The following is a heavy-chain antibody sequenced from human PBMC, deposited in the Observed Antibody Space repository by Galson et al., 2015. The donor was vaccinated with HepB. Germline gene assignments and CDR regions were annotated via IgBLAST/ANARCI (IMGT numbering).Heavy chain of an antibody. CDR2: ITALVNYA. V-gene: IGHV1-69*04. J-gene: IGHJ6*02. CDR1: GGDFKSHS. CDR3: ARDASGETWLQLSV. Sequence: SVKVSCKVSGGDFKSHSISWVRQAPGQGLEWMGRITALVNYASYAEQFKGRLTLTADKVTNTAHMEMSTLRPEDTAVYYCARDASGETWLQLSVWGQGTTVTVSS. D-gene: IGHD1-26*01.